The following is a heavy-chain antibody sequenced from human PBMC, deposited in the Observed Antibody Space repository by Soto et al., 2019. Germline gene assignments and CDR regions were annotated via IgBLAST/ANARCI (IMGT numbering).Heavy chain of an antibody. CDR1: GFTFSSYA. V-gene: IGHV3-30-3*01. CDR3: AREDGDYVLSPLFDP. J-gene: IGHJ5*02. D-gene: IGHD4-17*01. Sequence: QVQLVESGGGVVQPGRSLRLSCAASGFTFSSYAMHWVRQAPGKGLEWVAVISYDGSNKYYADSVKGRFTISRDNSKNTLYLQMNSLRAEDTAVYYCAREDGDYVLSPLFDPWGQGTLGTDSS. CDR2: ISYDGSNK.